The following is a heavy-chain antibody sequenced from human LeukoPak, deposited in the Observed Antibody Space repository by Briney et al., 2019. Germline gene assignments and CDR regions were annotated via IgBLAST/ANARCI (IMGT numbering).Heavy chain of an antibody. CDR3: ARATPSRNPYYYYGMDV. CDR1: GYTFTSYY. Sequence: GASVKVSCKASGYTFTSYYMHWVRQAPGQGLEWMGWINPNSGGTNYAQKFQGRVTMTRDTSISTAYMELSRLRSDDTAVYYCARATPSRNPYYYYGMDVWGQGTTVTVSS. CDR2: INPNSGGT. V-gene: IGHV1-2*02. J-gene: IGHJ6*02. D-gene: IGHD1-14*01.